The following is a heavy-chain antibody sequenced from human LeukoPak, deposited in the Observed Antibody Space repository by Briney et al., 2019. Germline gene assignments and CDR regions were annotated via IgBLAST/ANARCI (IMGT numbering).Heavy chain of an antibody. J-gene: IGHJ4*02. V-gene: IGHV3-23*01. D-gene: IGHD6-6*01. CDR2: ISGSGGST. CDR1: GFTFTTYA. CDR3: AKDFWLAPRPGCFDY. Sequence: GGSLRLSCAASGFTFTTYAMSWVRQAPGKGLEWVSSISGSGGSTYYVDSVKGRFTIPRDNSKSTLYLQMHSLRAEDTAVYYCAKDFWLAPRPGCFDYWGQGTLVTVSS.